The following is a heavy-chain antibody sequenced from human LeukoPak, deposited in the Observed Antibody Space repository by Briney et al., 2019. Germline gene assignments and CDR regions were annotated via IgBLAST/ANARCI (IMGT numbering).Heavy chain of an antibody. CDR2: IYSGGST. CDR3: ARIRVPAAMEWFDP. D-gene: IGHD2-2*01. Sequence: PGGSLRLSCAASGFTVSSNYMSWVRQAPGKGVEWVSVIYSGGSTYYADSVKGRFTISRDNSKNTLYLQMNSLRAEHTAVYYCARIRVPAAMEWFDPWGQGTLVTVSS. CDR1: GFTVSSNY. J-gene: IGHJ5*02. V-gene: IGHV3-66*01.